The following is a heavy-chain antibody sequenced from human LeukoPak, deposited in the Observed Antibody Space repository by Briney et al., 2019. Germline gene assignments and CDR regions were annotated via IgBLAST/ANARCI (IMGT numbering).Heavy chain of an antibody. CDR2: IWYDGSNK. CDR1: GFTFSNYG. CDR3: ARDLGVNTFALDV. D-gene: IGHD2/OR15-2a*01. J-gene: IGHJ6*02. Sequence: GSLRLSCAPSGFTFSNYGMHWVRQAPGKGLEWVAVIWYDGSNKYYADSVKGRFTISRDNSKNTLYLQMNSLRAEDTAVYYCARDLGVNTFALDVWGQGTTVTVSS. V-gene: IGHV3-33*01.